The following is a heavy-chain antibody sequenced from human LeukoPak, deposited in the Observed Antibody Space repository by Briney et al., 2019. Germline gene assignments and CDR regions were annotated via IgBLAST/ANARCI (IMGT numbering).Heavy chain of an antibody. D-gene: IGHD3-22*01. CDR3: ARLYYYDSRWTFDNWFDP. CDR2: IYYSGST. CDR1: GGSISSYH. V-gene: IGHV4-59*08. Sequence: KASETLSLTCTVSGGSISSYHWSWIRQPPGKGLEWIGYIYYSGSTNYNPSLKSRVTISVDTSKNQFSLKLSSVTAADTAVYYCARLYYYDSRWTFDNWFDPWGQGTLVTVSS. J-gene: IGHJ5*02.